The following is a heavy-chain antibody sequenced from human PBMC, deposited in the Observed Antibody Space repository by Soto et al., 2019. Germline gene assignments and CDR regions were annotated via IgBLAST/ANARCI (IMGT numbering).Heavy chain of an antibody. Sequence: GGSLRLSCAAAGFTFSSYWMHWVRQATGKGLVWVSRINSDGSSTSYADSVKGRFTISRDNAKNTPYLQMNSLRAEDTAVYYCASLGGDYYYYYYMDVWGKGTTVTVSS. J-gene: IGHJ6*03. CDR3: ASLGGDYYYYYYMDV. D-gene: IGHD3-16*01. CDR1: GFTFSSYW. V-gene: IGHV3-74*01. CDR2: INSDGSST.